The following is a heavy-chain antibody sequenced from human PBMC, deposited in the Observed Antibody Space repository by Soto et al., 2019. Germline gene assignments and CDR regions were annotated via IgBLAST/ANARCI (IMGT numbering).Heavy chain of an antibody. CDR1: GFTFSSYG. Sequence: QVQLVESGGGVVQPGRSLRLSCAASGFTFSSYGMHWVRQAPGKGLEWVAVISYDGSNKYYTDSVKGRFTIARDNSKNILYLQMNSLTIEDTAVFYCARSTSSTLNYYYGMDVW. D-gene: IGHD6-6*01. J-gene: IGHJ6*01. CDR3: ARSTSSTLNYYYGMDV. V-gene: IGHV3-30*03. CDR2: ISYDGSNK.